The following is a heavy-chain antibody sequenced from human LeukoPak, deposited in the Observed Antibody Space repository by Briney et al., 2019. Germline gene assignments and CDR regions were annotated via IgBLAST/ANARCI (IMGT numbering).Heavy chain of an antibody. D-gene: IGHD5-24*01. Sequence: GGSLRLSCAASGFTFSSYWMSWVRQAPGKGLEWVANIKKDGSEIYYVDSVKGRFAISRDNAKNSLYLQMNSLRAEDTAVYYCARHDYNFEYWGQGTLVTVSS. CDR2: IKKDGSEI. J-gene: IGHJ4*02. CDR1: GFTFSSYW. V-gene: IGHV3-7*01. CDR3: ARHDYNFEY.